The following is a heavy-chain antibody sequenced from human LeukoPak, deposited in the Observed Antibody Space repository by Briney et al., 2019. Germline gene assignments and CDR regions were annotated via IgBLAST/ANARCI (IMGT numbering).Heavy chain of an antibody. CDR3: AKKNKSTVTSRGHYFDY. CDR2: ISGGGGST. Sequence: GGSLRLSCAASGFTFSNYAMSWVRQAPGKGLEWVSTISGGGGSTYYGDSVKGRFTISRDNSKNTLYLQMNSLRADDTAVYYCAKKNKSTVTSRGHYFDYWGQGTLVTVSS. D-gene: IGHD4-17*01. V-gene: IGHV3-23*01. CDR1: GFTFSNYA. J-gene: IGHJ4*02.